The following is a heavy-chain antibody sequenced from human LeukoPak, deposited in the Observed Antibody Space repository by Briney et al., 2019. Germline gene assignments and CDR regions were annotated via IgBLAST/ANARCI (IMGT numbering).Heavy chain of an antibody. V-gene: IGHV3-21*01. D-gene: IGHD1-26*01. CDR1: GFTCSSYS. CDR3: ARDNSSIVGDAGYFDY. Sequence: GGSLRLSCAASGFTCSSYSMNWVRQAPGKGLEWVSSISSSSSYIYYADSVKGRFTISRDNAKNSLYLQMNSLRAEDTAVYYCARDNSSIVGDAGYFDYWGQGTLVTVSS. CDR2: ISSSSSYI. J-gene: IGHJ4*02.